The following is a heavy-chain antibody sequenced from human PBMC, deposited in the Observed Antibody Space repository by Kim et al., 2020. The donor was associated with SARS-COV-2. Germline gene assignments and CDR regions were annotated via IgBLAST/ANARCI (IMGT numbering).Heavy chain of an antibody. CDR3: ARARDETYYDYVWGSYRSNWFDP. J-gene: IGHJ5*02. CDR1: GYTFTSYA. V-gene: IGHV7-4-1*02. D-gene: IGHD3-16*02. Sequence: ASVKVSCKASGYTFTSYAMNWVRQAPGQGLEWMGWINTNTGNPTYAQGFTGRFVFSLVTSVSTAYLQISSLKAEDTAVYYCARARDETYYDYVWGSYRSNWFDPWGQGTLVTVSS. CDR2: INTNTGNP.